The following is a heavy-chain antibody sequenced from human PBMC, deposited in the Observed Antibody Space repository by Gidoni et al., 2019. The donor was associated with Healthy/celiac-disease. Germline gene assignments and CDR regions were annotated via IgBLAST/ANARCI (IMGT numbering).Heavy chain of an antibody. D-gene: IGHD3-10*01. CDR3: ARRPLLLGLRYWYFDL. V-gene: IGHV4-39*01. CDR1: GGSISSSSYY. CDR2: IYYSGST. J-gene: IGHJ2*01. Sequence: QLQLQESGPGLVTPSETLSLTCTVSGGSISSSSYYWGWIRPPPGKGLEWIGSIYYSGSTYYNPSLKSRVTISVDTSKNQFSLKLSSVTAADTAVYYCARRPLLLGLRYWYFDLWGRGTLVTVSS.